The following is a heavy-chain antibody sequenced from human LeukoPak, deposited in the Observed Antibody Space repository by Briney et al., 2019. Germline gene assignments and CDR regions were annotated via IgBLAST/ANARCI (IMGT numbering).Heavy chain of an antibody. CDR1: GFTFGGYA. J-gene: IGHJ4*02. CDR2: IRSKAYGGTT. CDR3: TRGLIVVVPAAMDY. V-gene: IGHV3-49*04. Sequence: PGGSLRLSCTASGFTFGGYAMSWVRQAPGKGLEWVGLIRSKAYGGTTEYAASVKGRFTISRDDSKSIAYLQMNSLKTEDTAVYYCTRGLIVVVPAAMDYWGQGTLVTVSS. D-gene: IGHD2-2*01.